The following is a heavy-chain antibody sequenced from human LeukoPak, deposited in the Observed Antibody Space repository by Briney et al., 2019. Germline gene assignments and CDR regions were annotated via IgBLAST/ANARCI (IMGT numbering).Heavy chain of an antibody. CDR3: ARVALGVDDDRVDP. Sequence: SETLSLTCTVSGGSISSYYWSWIRQPPGKGLEWIGYIYYSGSTNYNPSLKSRVTISVDTSKNQFSLKLSSVTVADTAVYYCARVALGVDDDRVDPWGQGTLVTVSS. V-gene: IGHV4-59*01. CDR2: IYYSGST. CDR1: GGSISSYY. D-gene: IGHD3-3*01. J-gene: IGHJ5*02.